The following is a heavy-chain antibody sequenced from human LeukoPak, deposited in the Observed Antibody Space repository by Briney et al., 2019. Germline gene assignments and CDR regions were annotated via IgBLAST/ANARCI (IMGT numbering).Heavy chain of an antibody. CDR2: ISGSGGST. CDR1: GFTFSNYA. J-gene: IGHJ4*02. V-gene: IGHV3-23*01. Sequence: PGESLRLSCAASGFTFSNYAMSWVRQAPGKGLEWVSSISGSGGSTDYADSVKGRFTISRDNSKNTLYLQMNSLRAEDTAVYYCAKDGGYGSGSYYPDYWGQGTLVTVSS. D-gene: IGHD3-10*01. CDR3: AKDGGYGSGSYYPDY.